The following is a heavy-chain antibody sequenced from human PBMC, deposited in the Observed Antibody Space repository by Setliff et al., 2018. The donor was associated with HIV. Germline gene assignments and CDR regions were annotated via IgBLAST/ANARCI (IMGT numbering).Heavy chain of an antibody. CDR1: GYTFTGYY. J-gene: IGHJ3*02. Sequence: GASVKVSCKASGYTFTGYYMHWVRQAPGQGLEWMGWINPNSGGTNYAQKFQGRVTMTRDTSISTAYVELSRLRSDDTAVYYCAGVPGRYDSSGYAFDIWGQGTMVTVSS. CDR3: AGVPGRYDSSGYAFDI. V-gene: IGHV1-2*02. D-gene: IGHD3-22*01. CDR2: INPNSGGT.